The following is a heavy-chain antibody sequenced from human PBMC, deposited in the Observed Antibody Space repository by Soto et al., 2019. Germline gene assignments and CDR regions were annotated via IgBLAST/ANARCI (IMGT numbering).Heavy chain of an antibody. D-gene: IGHD2-15*01. J-gene: IGHJ4*02. CDR2: IIPIFGTA. Sequence: ASVKVSCKASGGTFSSYAISWVRQAPGQGLEWMGGIIPIFGTANYAQKFQGRVTITADESTSTAYMELSSLRSEDTAVYYCARDPLVVVAAPYYFAYWGQGTLVTVSS. CDR3: ARDPLVVVAAPYYFAY. V-gene: IGHV1-69*13. CDR1: GGTFSSYA.